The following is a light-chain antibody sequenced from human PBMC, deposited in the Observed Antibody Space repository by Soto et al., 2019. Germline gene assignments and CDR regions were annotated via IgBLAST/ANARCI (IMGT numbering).Light chain of an antibody. CDR1: SSDVGSHNL. J-gene: IGLJ2*01. Sequence: QSALTQPASVSGSPGQSITISCTGTSSDVGSHNLVSWYQQHPGKAPKLMIYEDTKRPSGVSNRFSGSKSGNTASLTISGLQAEDEADYYCSSYAGSNTYVVFGGGTKLTVL. CDR2: EDT. CDR3: SSYAGSNTYVV. V-gene: IGLV2-23*01.